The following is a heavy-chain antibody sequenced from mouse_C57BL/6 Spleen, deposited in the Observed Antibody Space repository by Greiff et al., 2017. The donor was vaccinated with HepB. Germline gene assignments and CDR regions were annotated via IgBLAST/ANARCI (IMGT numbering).Heavy chain of an antibody. J-gene: IGHJ2*01. CDR1: GYTFTSYG. Sequence: VQRVESGAELARPGASVKLSCKASGYTFTSYGISWVKQRTGQGLEWIGEIYPRSGNTYYNEKFKGKATLTADKSSSTAYMELRSLTSEDSAVYFCARGYSNYFDYWGQGTTLTVSS. D-gene: IGHD2-5*01. V-gene: IGHV1-81*01. CDR2: IYPRSGNT. CDR3: ARGYSNYFDY.